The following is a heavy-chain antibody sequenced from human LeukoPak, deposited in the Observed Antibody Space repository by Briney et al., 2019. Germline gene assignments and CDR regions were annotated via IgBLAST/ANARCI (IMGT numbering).Heavy chain of an antibody. CDR3: ARDPPLVGATARFGDY. CDR2: ISAYNGNT. CDR1: GYTFTSYG. D-gene: IGHD1-26*01. V-gene: IGHV1-18*01. Sequence: ASVKVSCKASGYTFTSYGISWVQQAPGQGLEWMGWISAYNGNTNYAQKLQGRVTMTTDTSTSTAYMELRSLRSDDTAVYYCARDPPLVGATARFGDYWGQGTLVTVSS. J-gene: IGHJ4*02.